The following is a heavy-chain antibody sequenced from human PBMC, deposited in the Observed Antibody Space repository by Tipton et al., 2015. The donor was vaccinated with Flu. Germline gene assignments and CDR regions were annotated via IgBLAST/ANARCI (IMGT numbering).Heavy chain of an antibody. D-gene: IGHD3-10*01. CDR2: ISSSSSYI. V-gene: IGHV3-21*01. J-gene: IGHJ6*03. CDR3: ARTGELRAYYYYYMDV. Sequence: SLRLSCAASGFTFSSYSMNWVRQAPGKGLEWVSSISSSSSYIYYADSVKGRFTISRDNAKNSLYLQMNSLRAEDTAVYYCARTGELRAYYYYYMDVWGKGTTVTVSS. CDR1: GFTFSSYS.